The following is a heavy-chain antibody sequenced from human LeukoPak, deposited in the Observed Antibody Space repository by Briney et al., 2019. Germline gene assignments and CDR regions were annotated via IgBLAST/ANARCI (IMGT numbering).Heavy chain of an antibody. D-gene: IGHD2-15*01. CDR2: FDPEDGET. J-gene: IGHJ4*02. V-gene: IGHV1-24*01. CDR3: ATGWGYCSGGSCLHQLYYFDY. Sequence: ASVKASCKVPGYTLTELSMHWVRQAPGKGLEWMGGFDPEDGETIYAQKFQGRVTMTEDTSTDTAYMELSSLRSEDTAVYYCATGWGYCSGGSCLHQLYYFDYWGQGTLVTVSS. CDR1: GYTLTELS.